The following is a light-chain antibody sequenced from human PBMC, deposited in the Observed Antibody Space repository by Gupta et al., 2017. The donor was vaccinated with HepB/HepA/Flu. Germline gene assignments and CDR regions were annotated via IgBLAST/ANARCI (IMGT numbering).Light chain of an antibody. Sequence: EVVLTQSPDFQSVTPKEKVTIICRASQNIGSSLHWYQQKADQSPKPLIKYASQSCSGVPSRFSGSGSGTDITLTINSLEAEDAALYYFQQSNGLPRTFGQGTKVEIK. V-gene: IGKV6-21*01. CDR1: QNIGSS. J-gene: IGKJ1*01. CDR2: YAS. CDR3: QQSNGLPRT.